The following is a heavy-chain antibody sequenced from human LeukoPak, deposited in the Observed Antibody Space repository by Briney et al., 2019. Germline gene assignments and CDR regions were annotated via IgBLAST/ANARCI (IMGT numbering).Heavy chain of an antibody. D-gene: IGHD1-26*01. V-gene: IGHV3-30*02. CDR1: GFTFSSYG. Sequence: GGSLRLSCAASGFTFSSYGMHWVRQAPGKGLEWVAFIRYDGSNKYYADSVKGRFTISRDNSKNTLYLQMNSLRAEDTAVYYCAKEGSIVGVLYYYYYMDVWGKGTTVTVSS. J-gene: IGHJ6*03. CDR3: AKEGSIVGVLYYYYYMDV. CDR2: IRYDGSNK.